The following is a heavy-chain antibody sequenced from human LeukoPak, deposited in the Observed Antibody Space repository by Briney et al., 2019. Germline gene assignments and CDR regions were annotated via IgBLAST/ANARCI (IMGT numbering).Heavy chain of an antibody. D-gene: IGHD5-12*01. Sequence: PGGSLRLSCAAPGFTFSSYGMHWVRQAPGKGLEWVAFIRYDGSNKYYADSVKGRFTISRDNSKNTLYLQMNSLRAEDTAVYYCLAFDVDIVATMDFDYWGQGTLVTVSS. CDR3: LAFDVDIVATMDFDY. J-gene: IGHJ4*02. CDR2: IRYDGSNK. V-gene: IGHV3-30*02. CDR1: GFTFSSYG.